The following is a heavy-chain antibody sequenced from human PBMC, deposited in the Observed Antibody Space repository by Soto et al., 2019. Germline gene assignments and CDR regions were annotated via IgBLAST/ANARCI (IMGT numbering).Heavy chain of an antibody. V-gene: IGHV4-34*01. CDR1: GGSFSGYY. CDR3: ASITYCGGDCYSTWFGP. D-gene: IGHD2-21*02. Sequence: SETLSLTCAVYGGSFSGYYWSWIRQPPGKGLEWIGEINHSGSTNYNPSLKSRVTISVDTSKNQFSLKLSSVTAADTAVYYCASITYCGGDCYSTWFGPWGQGTLVT. CDR2: INHSGST. J-gene: IGHJ5*02.